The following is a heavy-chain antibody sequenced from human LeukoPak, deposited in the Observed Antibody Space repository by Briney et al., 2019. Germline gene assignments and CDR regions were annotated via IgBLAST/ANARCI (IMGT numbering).Heavy chain of an antibody. D-gene: IGHD5-18*01. CDR3: ARWIQLWRSFDY. CDR1: GFTFSSYS. Sequence: GGSLRLSCAASGFTFSSYSMNWVRQAPGKGLEWVSSISSSSSYIYYADSVKGRFTISRDSAKNSLYLQMNSLSAEDTAVYYCARWIQLWRSFDYWGQGTLVTVSS. CDR2: ISSSSSYI. J-gene: IGHJ4*02. V-gene: IGHV3-21*01.